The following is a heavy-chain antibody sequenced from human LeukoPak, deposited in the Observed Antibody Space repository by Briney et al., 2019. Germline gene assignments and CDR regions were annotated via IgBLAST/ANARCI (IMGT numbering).Heavy chain of an antibody. CDR2: IYYSGST. CDR1: GGSISSGDYY. Sequence: SQTLSLTCTVSGGSISSGDYYWSWIRQPPGKGLEWIGYIYYSGSTYYNPSLKSRVTISVDTSKNQFSLKLSSVTAADTAVYYCAGDRIHLSGWFDPWGQGTLVTVSS. D-gene: IGHD6-25*01. V-gene: IGHV4-30-4*01. CDR3: AGDRIHLSGWFDP. J-gene: IGHJ5*02.